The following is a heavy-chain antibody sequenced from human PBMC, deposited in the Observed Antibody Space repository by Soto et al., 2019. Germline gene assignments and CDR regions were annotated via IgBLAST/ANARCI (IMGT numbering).Heavy chain of an antibody. J-gene: IGHJ4*02. D-gene: IGHD2-21*02. CDR3: ARGGHIAVVTDSFDS. Sequence: QVQLVQSGAEVKKPGASVKVSCKSSGYPFNTYYLHWVRQAPGQGLEWMGMIHPSGGGSTYAQKFLGSVTVAMDSATSTVFMELTSLRSADTAVYYCARGGHIAVVTDSFDSWGQGTLVTVSS. CDR2: IHPSGGGS. V-gene: IGHV1-46*02. CDR1: GYPFNTYY.